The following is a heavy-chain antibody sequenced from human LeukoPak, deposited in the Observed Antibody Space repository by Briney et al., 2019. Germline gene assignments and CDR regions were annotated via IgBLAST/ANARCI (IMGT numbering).Heavy chain of an antibody. D-gene: IGHD1-26*01. V-gene: IGHV4-39*01. CDR3: ARRPTTSIVGATTNYFDH. CDR1: GGSISSSSYY. J-gene: IGHJ4*02. Sequence: SETLSLTCTVPGGSISSSSYYWGWIRQPPGKGLEWIGSIYFSGSTYYRPSLKSRVTLSIDTSKNQFSLRLSSVTAADTAVYYCARRPTTSIVGATTNYFDHWGQGTLVTVSS. CDR2: IYFSGST.